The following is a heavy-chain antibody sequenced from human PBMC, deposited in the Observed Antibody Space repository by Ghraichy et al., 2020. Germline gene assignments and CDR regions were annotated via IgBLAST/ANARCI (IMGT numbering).Heavy chain of an antibody. D-gene: IGHD3-3*01. CDR2: ISSSSSTI. J-gene: IGHJ6*02. CDR1: GFTFSSYS. V-gene: IGHV3-48*02. Sequence: GGSLRLSCAASGFTFSSYSMNWVRQAPGKGLEWVSYISSSSSTIYYADSVKGRFTISRDNAKNSLYLQMNSLRDEDTAVYYCARVQTYYDFWGSGMDVWGQGTTVTVSS. CDR3: ARVQTYYDFWGSGMDV.